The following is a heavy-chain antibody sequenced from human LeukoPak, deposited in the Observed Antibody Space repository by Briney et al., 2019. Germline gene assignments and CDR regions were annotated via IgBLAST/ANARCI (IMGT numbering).Heavy chain of an antibody. J-gene: IGHJ5*02. V-gene: IGHV3-13*01. Sequence: GGSLRLSCAASGFTFSSYDMHRVRQATGKGLEWVSAIGTAGDTYYPGSVKGRFTISRENAKNSLYLQMNSLRAEDTAVYYCARDQGLLGPGGFDPWGQGTLVTVSS. CDR2: IGTAGDT. CDR3: ARDQGLLGPGGFDP. CDR1: GFTFSSYD. D-gene: IGHD4-17*01.